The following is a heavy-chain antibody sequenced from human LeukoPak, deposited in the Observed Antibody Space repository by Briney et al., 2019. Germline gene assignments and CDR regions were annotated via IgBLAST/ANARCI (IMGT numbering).Heavy chain of an antibody. CDR3: ARSSGTGTFSY. J-gene: IGHJ4*02. V-gene: IGHV4-39*02. CDR1: GDSISRSTYY. D-gene: IGHD6-25*01. Sequence: SETLSLTCTVSGDSISRSTYYWAWVRQPPGKGLEWIGSVYYGRSPYFNPSLESRATTSVDTSKNHFSLKMSSVTAADTAVYYCARSSGTGTFSYWGQGTLVTVSS. CDR2: VYYGRSP.